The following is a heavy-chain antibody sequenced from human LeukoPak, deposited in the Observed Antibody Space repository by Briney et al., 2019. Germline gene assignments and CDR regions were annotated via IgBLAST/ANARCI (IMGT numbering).Heavy chain of an antibody. J-gene: IGHJ6*02. V-gene: IGHV4-30-2*01. CDR3: ARGPYSSTSYYYYGMDV. CDR1: GGSISSGGYS. D-gene: IGHD2-2*01. CDR2: IYHSGST. Sequence: SQTLSLTCAVSGGSISSGGYSWSWIRQPPGKGLEWIGYIYHSGSTYYNPSLKSRVTISVDRSKNQFSLKLSSVTAADTAVYYCARGPYSSTSYYYYGMDVWGQGTTVTVSS.